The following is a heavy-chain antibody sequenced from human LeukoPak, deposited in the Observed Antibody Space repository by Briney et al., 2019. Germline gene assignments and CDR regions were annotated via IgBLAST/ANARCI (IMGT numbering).Heavy chain of an antibody. D-gene: IGHD3-22*01. V-gene: IGHV1-18*01. CDR1: GYIFTNYA. Sequence: GASVKVSCKASGYIFTNYAMNWVRQAPGQGLEWMGWISAYNGNTNYAQKLQGRVTMTTDTSTSTAYMELRSLRSDDTAVYYCARALGSVVVMGMDAFDIWGQGTMVTVSS. J-gene: IGHJ3*02. CDR3: ARALGSVVVMGMDAFDI. CDR2: ISAYNGNT.